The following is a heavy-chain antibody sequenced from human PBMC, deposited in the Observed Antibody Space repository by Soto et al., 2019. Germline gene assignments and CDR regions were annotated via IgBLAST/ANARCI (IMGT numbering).Heavy chain of an antibody. Sequence: SETLSLTCTISGGSISGYWWTWIRQSPGKGLDYIGYIYNGNTNYNPSLNSRVTISVDTSKNHFSLQLNSVTAADTAVYYCGRIPSHGDYAYRGQGTLVTGSS. CDR1: GGSISGYW. CDR3: GRIPSHGDYAY. D-gene: IGHD4-17*01. CDR2: IYNGNT. V-gene: IGHV4-59*08. J-gene: IGHJ4*02.